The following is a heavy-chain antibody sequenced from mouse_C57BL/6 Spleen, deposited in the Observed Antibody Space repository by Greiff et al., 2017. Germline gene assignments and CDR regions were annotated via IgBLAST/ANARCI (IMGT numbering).Heavy chain of an antibody. Sequence: EVQLQQSGAELVRPGASVKLSCTASGFNIQDYYMHWVKQRPEQGLEWIGRIDPEDGDTEYAPKFQGKATMTADTSSNTAYLQLSSLTSEDTAVYYCSYPYYAMDYWGQGTSVTVSS. V-gene: IGHV14-1*01. J-gene: IGHJ4*01. CDR1: GFNIQDYY. CDR3: SYPYYAMDY. CDR2: IDPEDGDT.